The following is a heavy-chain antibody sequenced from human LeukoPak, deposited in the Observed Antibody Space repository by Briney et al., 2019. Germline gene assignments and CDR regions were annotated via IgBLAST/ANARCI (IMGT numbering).Heavy chain of an antibody. CDR2: IRYDGSIK. V-gene: IGHV3-30*02. J-gene: IGHJ4*02. CDR1: GFTVSSNS. CDR3: AKDGRDYFVSGSHYRGVPALDY. Sequence: QPGGSLRLSCTVSGFTVSSNSMSWVRQAPGKGLEWVTFIRYDGSIKYYADSVKGRFTMSRDNSKNALFLQMNSLRAEDTAVYYCAKDGRDYFVSGSHYRGVPALDYWGQGTLVTVSS. D-gene: IGHD3-10*01.